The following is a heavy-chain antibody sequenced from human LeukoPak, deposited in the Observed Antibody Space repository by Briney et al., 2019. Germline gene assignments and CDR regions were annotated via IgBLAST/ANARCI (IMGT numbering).Heavy chain of an antibody. CDR3: AKDYCRDGNCPFPFLDS. J-gene: IGHJ4*02. Sequence: GGSLRLSCAVSGFTLTNHGVSWVRQAPGKGLEWVSIITGTGGKYYGDSVKGRFVLSRDNFKNAVYMQMSSLRAEDTATYYCAKDYCRDGNCPFPFLDSWGQGTLVTVSS. CDR2: ITGTGGK. CDR1: GFTLTNHG. V-gene: IGHV3-23*01. D-gene: IGHD2-15*01.